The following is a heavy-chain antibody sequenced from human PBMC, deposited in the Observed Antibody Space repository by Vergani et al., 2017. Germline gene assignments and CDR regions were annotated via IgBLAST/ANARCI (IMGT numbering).Heavy chain of an antibody. CDR1: GGSISSSSYY. V-gene: IGHV4-39*07. CDR3: ARQDFRLRPDYYYYYMEV. D-gene: IGHD3-16*01. Sequence: QLQLQESGPGLVKPSETLSLTCTVSGGSISSSSYYWGWIRQPPGKGLEWIGRIYYSGSTYYNPSLKSRVTISVDTSKNQFSLKLSSVTAADTAVYYCARQDFRLRPDYYYYYMEVWGKGTTVTVSS. CDR2: IYYSGST. J-gene: IGHJ6*03.